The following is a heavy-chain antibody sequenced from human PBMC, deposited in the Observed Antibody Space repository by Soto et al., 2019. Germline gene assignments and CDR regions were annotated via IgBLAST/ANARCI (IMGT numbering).Heavy chain of an antibody. CDR2: IYYSGST. J-gene: IGHJ4*02. D-gene: IGHD3-3*01. CDR3: ARTTYYDFWSGYYFDY. CDR1: GGSISSYY. V-gene: IGHV4-59*01. Sequence: SETLSLTCTVSGGSISSYYWSWIRQPPGKGLEWIGYIYYSGSTNYNPSLKSRVTISVDTSKNQFSLKLSSVTAADTAVYYCARTTYYDFWSGYYFDYWGQGTLVTVSS.